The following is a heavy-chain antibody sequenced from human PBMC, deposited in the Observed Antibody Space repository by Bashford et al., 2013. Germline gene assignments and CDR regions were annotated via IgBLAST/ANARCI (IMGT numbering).Heavy chain of an antibody. V-gene: IGHV5-51*01. D-gene: IGHD1-1*01. J-gene: IGHJ6*02. CDR2: IYPGDSET. CDR3: ATLPPVLGTYFYYGMDV. Sequence: WVRQMPGKGLEWMGIIYPGDSETRYSPSFHGQVTISVDKSINTAYLQWSSLKASDTAVYFCATLPPVLGTYFYYGMDVVGPRDHGPPSP.